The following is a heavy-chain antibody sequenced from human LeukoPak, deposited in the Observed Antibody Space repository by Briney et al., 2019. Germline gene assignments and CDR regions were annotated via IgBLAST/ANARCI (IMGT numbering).Heavy chain of an antibody. CDR1: GGSFSGYY. D-gene: IGHD1-1*01. CDR3: ARIAGTTVTDY. J-gene: IGHJ4*02. Sequence: PSETLSLTCAVYGGSFSGYYWSWIRQPPGKGLEWIGEINHSGSTNYNPSLKSRVTISVDTSKNQFSLKLSSVTAADTAVYYRARIAGTTVTDYWGQGTLVTVSS. V-gene: IGHV4-34*01. CDR2: INHSGST.